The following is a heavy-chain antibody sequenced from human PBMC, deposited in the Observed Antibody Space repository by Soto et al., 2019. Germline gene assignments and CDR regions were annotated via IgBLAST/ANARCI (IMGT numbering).Heavy chain of an antibody. CDR1: GGSISSGGYY. V-gene: IGHV4-31*01. Sequence: QVQLQESGPGLVKPAQTLSLTCTVSGGSISSGGYYWSWIRQNPGKGLAWIGYIYYSGTTNYNPSLKSPLTISVDTSKNQFSLKMNSMTAADTALYYCARDESATDAVDIWGQGTMVTVSS. J-gene: IGHJ3*02. D-gene: IGHD5-12*01. CDR3: ARDESATDAVDI. CDR2: IYYSGTT.